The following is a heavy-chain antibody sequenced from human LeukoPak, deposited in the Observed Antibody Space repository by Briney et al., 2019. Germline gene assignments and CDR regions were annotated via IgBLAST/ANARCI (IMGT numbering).Heavy chain of an antibody. V-gene: IGHV4-59*12. CDR1: GGSISSYY. J-gene: IGHJ4*02. Sequence: SETLSLTCTVSGGSISSYYWSWIRQPPGKGLEWIGYIYYSGSTNYNPSLKSRVTISVDTSKNQFSLKLSSVAAADTAVYYCARASYSYDINGWVPFDYWGQGTLVTVSS. CDR3: ARASYSYDINGWVPFDY. CDR2: IYYSGST. D-gene: IGHD3-22*01.